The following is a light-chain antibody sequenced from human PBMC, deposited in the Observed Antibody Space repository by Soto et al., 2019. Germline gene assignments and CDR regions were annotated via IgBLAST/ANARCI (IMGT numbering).Light chain of an antibody. CDR2: DAS. J-gene: IGKJ4*01. CDR3: QQRSTWLT. Sequence: EVVLTQSPVTLSLSPGERATLSCRASQSVGKTLAWYQQKPGQAPSLVIYDASNRAGGIPARFSGGGSGTDFTLTISSLEPEDFVVYYCQQRSTWLTFGGGTKVEI. CDR1: QSVGKT. V-gene: IGKV3-11*01.